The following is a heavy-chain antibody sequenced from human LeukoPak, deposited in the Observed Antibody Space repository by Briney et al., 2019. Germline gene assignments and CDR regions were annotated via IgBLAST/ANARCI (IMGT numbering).Heavy chain of an antibody. V-gene: IGHV3-74*01. CDR3: VRVGGARPRWFDP. J-gene: IGHJ5*02. CDR1: GFIFSSYW. CDR2: INSEGSSI. Sequence: GGSLRLSCAASGFIFSSYWMHWVRQAPGKGLVWVSRINSEGSSINYADSVKGRFTISRDNAKNTLYLQMNSLRVEDTAVYYCVRVGGARPRWFDPWGQGTLVTVSS.